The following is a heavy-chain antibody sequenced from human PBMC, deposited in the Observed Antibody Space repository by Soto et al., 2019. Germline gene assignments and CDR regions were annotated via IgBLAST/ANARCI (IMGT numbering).Heavy chain of an antibody. D-gene: IGHD3-22*01. V-gene: IGHV4-30-4*01. J-gene: IGHJ4*02. CDR1: GDSISGGDYS. CDR2: IFYSGST. Sequence: QVQLQEAGPGLLKPSQTLPLTCNFSGDSISGGDYSWGWIRQPPGKGLEWIWYIFYSGSTYYNLSLKSRVTISVVTSKNQFSLMLTYVTAADTAVYYCGRLDGSGYYLNNWGKGTLVTGSS. CDR3: GRLDGSGYYLNN.